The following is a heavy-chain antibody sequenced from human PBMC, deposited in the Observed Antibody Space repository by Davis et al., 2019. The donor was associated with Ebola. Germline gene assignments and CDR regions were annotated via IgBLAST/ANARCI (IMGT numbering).Heavy chain of an antibody. Sequence: SVKVSCKASGGTLTRNAISWVRQAPGQGLEWMGGIIPIFGTPNYAQKFQGRVTMTRDTSTSTVYMELSSLRSEDTAVYYCARERVRGVIRDYYYYGMDVWGKGTTVTVSS. CDR2: IIPIFGTP. CDR3: ARERVRGVIRDYYYYGMDV. D-gene: IGHD3-10*01. CDR1: GGTLTRNA. J-gene: IGHJ6*04. V-gene: IGHV1-69*05.